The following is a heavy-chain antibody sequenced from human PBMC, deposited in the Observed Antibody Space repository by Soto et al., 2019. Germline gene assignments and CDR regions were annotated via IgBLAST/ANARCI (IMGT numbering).Heavy chain of an antibody. J-gene: IGHJ4*02. CDR1: GFTFDDYA. CDR2: ISGGAGPT. Sequence: EVQLVESGGGLVQPGRSLRLSCAASGFTFDDYAMHWVRQAPGKGLEWVSIISGGAGPTYYADSVKGRFTISRDNSKNTLYLQMNSLRAEDTAVYYCAKGSGYSGYGGDYWGQGTLVTVSS. D-gene: IGHD5-12*01. CDR3: AKGSGYSGYGGDY. V-gene: IGHV3-23*04.